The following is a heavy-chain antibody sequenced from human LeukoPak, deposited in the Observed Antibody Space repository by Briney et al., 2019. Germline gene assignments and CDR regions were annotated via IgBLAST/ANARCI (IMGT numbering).Heavy chain of an antibody. V-gene: IGHV3-53*01. CDR1: GFTVSSSY. CDR2: IYSGGST. J-gene: IGHJ5*02. D-gene: IGHD4-23*01. Sequence: AGGSLRLSCAASGFTVSSSYMSWVRQAPGKGLEWVSIIYSGGSTYYAGSVKGRFTISRDNSNNTLYLQMNSLRAEDTAVYYCARNYGGNWFDPWGQGTLVTVSS. CDR3: ARNYGGNWFDP.